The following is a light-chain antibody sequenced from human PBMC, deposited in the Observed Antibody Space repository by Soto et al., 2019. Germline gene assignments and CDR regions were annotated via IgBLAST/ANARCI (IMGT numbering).Light chain of an antibody. Sequence: DIQMTQSPSTLYASVGDRVTITCRASKSISSWLAWYQQKPGKAPKLLIYDASSLESGVPSRFSGSGSETEFTLTISSLQPDDFATYYCQQDNSYPGTFGQENKEEIK. V-gene: IGKV1-5*01. CDR3: QQDNSYPGT. J-gene: IGKJ1*01. CDR2: DAS. CDR1: KSISSW.